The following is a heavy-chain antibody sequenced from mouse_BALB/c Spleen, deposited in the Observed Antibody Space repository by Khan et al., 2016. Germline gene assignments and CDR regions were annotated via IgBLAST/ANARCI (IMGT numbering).Heavy chain of an antibody. D-gene: IGHD2-1*01. CDR2: ISYSGGT. CDR1: GYSITSDYA. CDR3: ASYYGNYYAMDY. J-gene: IGHJ4*01. Sequence: EVQLQESGPGLVKPSQSLSLTCTVTGYSITSDYAWNWIRQFPGNKLEWMGYISYSGGTSYNPSLKSRISITRDTSKNQFFLQLNSVTTEDTATYYCASYYGNYYAMDYWGQGTSVTVSS. V-gene: IGHV3-2*02.